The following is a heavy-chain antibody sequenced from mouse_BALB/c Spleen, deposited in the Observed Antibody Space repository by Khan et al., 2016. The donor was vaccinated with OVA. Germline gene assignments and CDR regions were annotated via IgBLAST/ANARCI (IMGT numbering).Heavy chain of an antibody. CDR2: ISYSGST. J-gene: IGHJ2*01. D-gene: IGHD1-2*01. V-gene: IGHV3-2*02. CDR3: ARTARIEY. Sequence: EVQLQESGPGLVKPSQSLSLTCTVTGYSITSGYGWNWIRQFPGNKLEWMGYISYSGSTNYNPSLKSRTTIPRDTSKNHVFLQLNSVTTEDTATYYCARTARIEYWGQGTTLTVSS. CDR1: GYSITSGYG.